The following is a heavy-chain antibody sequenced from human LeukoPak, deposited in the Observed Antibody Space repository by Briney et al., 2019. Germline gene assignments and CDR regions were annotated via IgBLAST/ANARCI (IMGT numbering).Heavy chain of an antibody. J-gene: IGHJ3*02. Sequence: NHGESLKISCKGSGYSFTSYWIAWVRQMPGKGLEWMGIIYPGHSDPRYSSSFQGQVTISADKSISAASLQWSSLKASDTAMYYCVIFWRTPGVFDIWGQGTMVTVSS. V-gene: IGHV5-51*01. CDR2: IYPGHSDP. CDR3: VIFWRTPGVFDI. CDR1: GYSFTSYW. D-gene: IGHD3-3*01.